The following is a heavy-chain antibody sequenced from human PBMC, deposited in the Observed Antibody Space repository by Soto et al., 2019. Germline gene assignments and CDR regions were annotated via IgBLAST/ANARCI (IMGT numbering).Heavy chain of an antibody. CDR1: GFPFSSYA. D-gene: IGHD5-12*01. V-gene: IGHV3-30-3*01. CDR3: ARGGIVATIRRLDY. CDR2: ISYDGSNK. Sequence: GGSLRLSCAASGFPFSSYAMHWVRQAPGKGLEWVAVISYDGSNKYYADSVKGRFTISRDNSKNTLYLQMNSLRAEDTAVYYCARGGIVATIRRLDYWGQANLVTVSS. J-gene: IGHJ4*02.